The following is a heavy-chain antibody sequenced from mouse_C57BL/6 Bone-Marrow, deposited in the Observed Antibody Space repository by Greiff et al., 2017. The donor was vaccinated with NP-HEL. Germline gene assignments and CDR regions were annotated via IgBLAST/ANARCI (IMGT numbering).Heavy chain of an antibody. D-gene: IGHD2-4*01. Sequence: QVQLQQSGPELVKPGASVKISCKASGYAFSSSWMNWVKQRPGKGLEWIGRIYPGDGATNYNGKFKGKATLTADKSSSTAYMQLSSLTSEDSAVYFCARSVYYDYPYYYAMDYWGQGTSVTVSS. CDR3: ARSVYYDYPYYYAMDY. CDR2: IYPGDGAT. CDR1: GYAFSSSW. J-gene: IGHJ4*01. V-gene: IGHV1-82*01.